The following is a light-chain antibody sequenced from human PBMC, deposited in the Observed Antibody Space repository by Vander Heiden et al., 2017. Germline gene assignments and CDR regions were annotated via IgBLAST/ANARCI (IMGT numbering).Light chain of an antibody. Sequence: QSVLTPPPSASGPPVLRVTISCSGSSSNIGSNYVYWYQQLPGTAPKLLIYRNNQRPSGVPDRFSGSKSGTSASLAISGLRSEDEADYYCSACDDSLSGVVFGGGTKLTVL. CDR2: RNN. J-gene: IGLJ2*01. CDR3: SACDDSLSGVV. V-gene: IGLV1-47*01. CDR1: SSNIGSNY.